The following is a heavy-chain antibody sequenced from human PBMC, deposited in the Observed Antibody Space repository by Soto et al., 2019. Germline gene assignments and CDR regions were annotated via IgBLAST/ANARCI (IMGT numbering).Heavy chain of an antibody. CDR3: AITYCSDNSCHRAFDF. CDR2: FIPILDMA. D-gene: IGHD2-15*01. CDR1: GGTFNTYT. J-gene: IGHJ4*02. V-gene: IGHV1-69*02. Sequence: QVQVVQSGAEVKKPESSVKVSCKPSGGTFNTYTVNWVRLAPGHGLEWMGRFIPILDMANYAQKFQDRVPITSDRSTFRDYMELHSLTSSQKVVHSCAITYCSDNSCHRAFDFWGQGTRVTVSS.